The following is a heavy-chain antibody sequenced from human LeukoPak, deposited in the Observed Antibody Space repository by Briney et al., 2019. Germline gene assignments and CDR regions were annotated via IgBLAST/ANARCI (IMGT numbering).Heavy chain of an antibody. CDR3: ARDLTGDLYTFFDY. V-gene: IGHV1-2*02. CDR2: IQSDSGDT. CDR1: GYTFTGYH. Sequence: ASVKVSCKTTGYTFTGYHLHWVRQAPGQGLEWMAWIQSDSGDTNYAQKFQGRVTVTRDKFTRTSYIEVDRLSSDDTDVYYCARDLTGDLYTFFDYWGQGTLVTVSS. J-gene: IGHJ4*02. D-gene: IGHD3-16*02.